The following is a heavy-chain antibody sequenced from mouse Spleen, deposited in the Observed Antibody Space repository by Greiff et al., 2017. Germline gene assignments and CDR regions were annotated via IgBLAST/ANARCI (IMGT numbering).Heavy chain of an antibody. CDR3: AGSKGNSAWFAY. V-gene: IGHV1-50*01. CDR2: IDPSDSYT. D-gene: IGHD2-1*01. Sequence: QVQLQQPGAELVKPGASVKLSCKASGYTFTSYWMQWVKQRPGQGLEWIGEIDPSDSYTNYNQKFKGKATLTVDTSSSTAYMQLSSLTSEDSAVYYCAGSKGNSAWFAYWGQGTLVTVSA. J-gene: IGHJ3*01. CDR1: GYTFTSYW.